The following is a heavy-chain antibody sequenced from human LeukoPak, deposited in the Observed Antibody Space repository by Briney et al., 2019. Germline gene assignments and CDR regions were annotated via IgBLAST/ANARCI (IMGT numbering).Heavy chain of an antibody. Sequence: TPSLSLTCTVSGASIIRYYGSWFPQPPGKGLEWIGYIYYSGSTSYNPSLKSRVTISVDTSKNHFSLKLSSVTAADTAVYYCARAPNRRDAFDIWGQGTMVTVSS. CDR1: GASIIRYY. D-gene: IGHD3-16*02. CDR3: ARAPNRRDAFDI. J-gene: IGHJ3*02. V-gene: IGHV4-59*08. CDR2: IYYSGST.